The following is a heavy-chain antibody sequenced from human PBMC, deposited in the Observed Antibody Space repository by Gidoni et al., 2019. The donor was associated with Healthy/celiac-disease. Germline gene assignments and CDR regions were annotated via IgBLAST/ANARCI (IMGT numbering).Heavy chain of an antibody. V-gene: IGHV4-34*01. CDR2: INHSGST. CDR3: ARGPRYCSSTSCYGVRWFDP. J-gene: IGHJ5*02. Sequence: QVQLQQWGAGLFKPSETLSLTCAVYGWYFSGYYWSWIRQPPGKGLEWIGEINHSGSTNYNPSLKSRVTISVDTSKNQFSLKLSSVTAADTAVYYCARGPRYCSSTSCYGVRWFDPWGQGTLVTVSS. D-gene: IGHD2-2*01. CDR1: GWYFSGYY.